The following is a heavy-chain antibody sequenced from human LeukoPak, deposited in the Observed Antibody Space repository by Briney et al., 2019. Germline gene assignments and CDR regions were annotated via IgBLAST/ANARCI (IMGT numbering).Heavy chain of an antibody. D-gene: IGHD3-22*01. V-gene: IGHV3-11*06. CDR1: GFTFSDYY. Sequence: GGSLRLSCAASGFTFSDYYMSWIRQAPGKGLEWVSYISSSSSYTNYADSVKGRFTISRDNAKNSLYLQTNSLRAEDTAVYYCARLLRGGRDTPMVTMIVVRAKSGAFDIWGQGTMVTVSS. CDR2: ISSSSSYT. J-gene: IGHJ3*02. CDR3: ARLLRGGRDTPMVTMIVVRAKSGAFDI.